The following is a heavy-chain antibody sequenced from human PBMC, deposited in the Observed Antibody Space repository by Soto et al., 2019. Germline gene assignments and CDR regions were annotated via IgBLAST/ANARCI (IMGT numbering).Heavy chain of an antibody. CDR1: GGSISPYY. CDR3: ARKGAAASYAHYYVYV. V-gene: IGHV4-59*01. Sequence: QVQLQESGPGLVKPSETLSLTCTVSGGSISPYYWSWIRQPPGKGLEWIVYVYYSGNTNYNPSLESRVTQAVYTSRNPFSLNLTSATAADTAVYYCARKGAAASYAHYYVYVWCSGTAVTVSS. J-gene: IGHJ6*03. D-gene: IGHD6-13*01. CDR2: VYYSGNT.